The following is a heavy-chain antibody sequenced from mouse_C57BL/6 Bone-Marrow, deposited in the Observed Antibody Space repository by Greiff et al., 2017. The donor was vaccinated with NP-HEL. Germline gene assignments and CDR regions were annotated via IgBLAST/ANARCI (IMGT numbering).Heavy chain of an antibody. CDR1: GFNIKDDY. D-gene: IGHD1-1*01. CDR2: IDPENGDT. V-gene: IGHV14-4*01. J-gene: IGHJ3*01. CDR3: TTRGYYYGSRFAY. Sequence: EVKLQQSGAELVRPGASVKLSCTASGFNIKDDYMHWVKQRPEQGLEWIGWIDPENGDTEYASKFQGKATITADTSSNTAYLQLSSLTSEDTAVYYCTTRGYYYGSRFAYWGQGTLVTVSA.